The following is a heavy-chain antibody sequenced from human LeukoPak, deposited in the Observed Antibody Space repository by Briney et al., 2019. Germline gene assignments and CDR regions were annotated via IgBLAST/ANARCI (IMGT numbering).Heavy chain of an antibody. Sequence: GESLKISCKGPGYSFSSYWIGWVRQVPGKGPEWMVIIYPADSDIKYGPSFEGQVSISADKSNNTAYLQWSSLKASDIAIYYCARRSSSGGYYFDYWGQGTLVTVSS. CDR2: IYPADSDI. CDR3: ARRSSSGGYYFDY. J-gene: IGHJ4*02. V-gene: IGHV5-51*01. D-gene: IGHD3-16*01. CDR1: GYSFSSYW.